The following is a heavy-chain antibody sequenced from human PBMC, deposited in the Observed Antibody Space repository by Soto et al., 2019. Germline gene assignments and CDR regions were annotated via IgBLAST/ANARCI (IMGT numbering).Heavy chain of an antibody. CDR3: ARNHAFDI. CDR2: IYYSGS. V-gene: IGHV4-59*01. Sequence: QVQLQESGPGLVKPSETLSLTCTVSGGSISSYYWSWIRQPPGKGLEWIGYIYYSGSNNNPSLKSRVTISVDTSKNQFSPKLSSVTAADTAVYYCARNHAFDIWGQGTMVTVSS. J-gene: IGHJ3*02. CDR1: GGSISSYY.